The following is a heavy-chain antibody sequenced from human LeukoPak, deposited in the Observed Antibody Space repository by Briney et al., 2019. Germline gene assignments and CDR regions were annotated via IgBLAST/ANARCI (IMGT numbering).Heavy chain of an antibody. J-gene: IGHJ4*02. Sequence: PGGSLRLSCAASGFTFSSYEMNWVRQAPGKGLEWISYISSSGDTIYYADSVKGRFTISRDNAKNSLYLQMNSLRAEVTACYYCARDGQQWPIYYWGQGTLVPVSS. CDR3: ARDGQQWPIYY. D-gene: IGHD6-19*01. CDR2: ISSSGDTI. CDR1: GFTFSSYE. V-gene: IGHV3-48*03.